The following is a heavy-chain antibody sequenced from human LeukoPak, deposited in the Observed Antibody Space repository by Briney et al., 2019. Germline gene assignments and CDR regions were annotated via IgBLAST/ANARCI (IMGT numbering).Heavy chain of an antibody. J-gene: IGHJ5*02. CDR3: ARTGTADNWFDP. CDR1: GYTFTGYY. V-gene: IGHV1-8*02. CDR2: MNPNSGNT. D-gene: IGHD1-7*01. Sequence: ASVKVSCKASGYTFTGYYMHWVRQAPGQGLEWMGWMNPNSGNTGYAQKFQGRVTMTRNTSISTAYMELSSLRSEDTAVYYCARTGTADNWFDPWGQGTLVTVSS.